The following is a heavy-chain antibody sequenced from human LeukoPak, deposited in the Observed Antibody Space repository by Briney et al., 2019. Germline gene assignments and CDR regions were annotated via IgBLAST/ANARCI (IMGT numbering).Heavy chain of an antibody. Sequence: GGSLRLSCAASGFTFSSYAMSWVRQAPGKGLEWVSAISGSGGSTYYADSVKGRFTISRDSSENTLYLQMNSLRAEDTAVYYCAKMGNPRGIAVAGPDPNFDYWGQGTLVTVSS. D-gene: IGHD6-19*01. CDR2: ISGSGGST. CDR3: AKMGNPRGIAVAGPDPNFDY. CDR1: GFTFSSYA. V-gene: IGHV3-23*01. J-gene: IGHJ4*02.